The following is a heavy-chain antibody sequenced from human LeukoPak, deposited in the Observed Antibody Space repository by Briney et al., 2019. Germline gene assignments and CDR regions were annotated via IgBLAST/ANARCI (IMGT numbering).Heavy chain of an antibody. Sequence: ASVKVSCKASGYTFTDYYIHWVRQAPGQGLEWMAWINPKSGDTNYLQKVQGRFTMTTDTSTSTAYMELRSLRSDDTAVYYCARGVYSSSPPDYWGQGTLVTVSS. D-gene: IGHD6-6*01. CDR2: INPKSGDT. V-gene: IGHV1-2*02. J-gene: IGHJ4*02. CDR3: ARGVYSSSPPDY. CDR1: GYTFTDYY.